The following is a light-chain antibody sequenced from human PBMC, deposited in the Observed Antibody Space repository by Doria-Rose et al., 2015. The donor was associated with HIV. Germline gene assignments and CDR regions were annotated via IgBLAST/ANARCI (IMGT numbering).Light chain of an antibody. Sequence: LTQPPSVSAAPGQKVTISCSGSSSNIGNNYVSWYQQLPGTAPKLLIYDNNKRPSGIPARFSGSKSGTSATLGITGLQAGDEADYYCGTWDSSLSAVVFGGGTKLTVL. J-gene: IGLJ2*01. CDR1: SSNIGNNY. CDR2: DNN. CDR3: GTWDSSLSAVV. V-gene: IGLV1-51*01.